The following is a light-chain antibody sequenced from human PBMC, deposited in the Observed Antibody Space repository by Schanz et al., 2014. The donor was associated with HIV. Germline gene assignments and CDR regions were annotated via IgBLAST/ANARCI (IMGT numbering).Light chain of an antibody. CDR2: DVS. Sequence: QSALTQPPSASGSPGQSITISCTEINSDVGGYNFVSWYQQHPGKAPKLMIYDVSNRPSGVPDRFSGSKSGNTASLTVSGLQAEDEADYYCSSYAGSTVFGGGTKLTVL. CDR3: SSYAGSTV. CDR1: NSDVGGYNF. J-gene: IGLJ2*01. V-gene: IGLV2-8*01.